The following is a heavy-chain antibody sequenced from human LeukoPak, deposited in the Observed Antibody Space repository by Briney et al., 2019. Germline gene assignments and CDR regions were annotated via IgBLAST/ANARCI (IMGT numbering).Heavy chain of an antibody. Sequence: GGSLRLSCAASGFTFSSYGMHWVGQAPGKGLEWVAVIRYDGSNKYYAASVKGRFTISRDNSKNTLYLQMNSLRAEDTALYYCARETSLSGWYFDFWGQGTLVTVSS. CDR1: GFTFSSYG. D-gene: IGHD6-19*01. CDR2: IRYDGSNK. V-gene: IGHV3-33*01. J-gene: IGHJ4*02. CDR3: ARETSLSGWYFDF.